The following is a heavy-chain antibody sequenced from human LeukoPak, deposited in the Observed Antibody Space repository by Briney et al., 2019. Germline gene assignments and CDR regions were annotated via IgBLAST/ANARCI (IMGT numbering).Heavy chain of an antibody. CDR3: ARDLPYCSGGSCYSHYHYMDV. D-gene: IGHD2-15*01. CDR2: INHSGST. CDR1: GGSFSGYY. Sequence: PSETLSLTCAVYGGSFSGYYWSWIRQPPGKGLEWIGEINHSGSTNYNPSLKSRVTISVDTSKNQFSLKLSSVTAADTAVYYCARDLPYCSGGSCYSHYHYMDVWGKGTTVTVSS. V-gene: IGHV4-34*01. J-gene: IGHJ6*03.